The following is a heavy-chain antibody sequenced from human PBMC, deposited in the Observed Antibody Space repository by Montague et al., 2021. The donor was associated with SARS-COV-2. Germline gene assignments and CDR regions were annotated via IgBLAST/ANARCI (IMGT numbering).Heavy chain of an antibody. J-gene: IGHJ4*02. CDR3: ARQEADIVGATAFDY. Sequence: SETLSLTCTVSGGSISSSNYSWGWIRQPPGKGLEWIGNIYYSGSTYYNPSLKSRVTISVDTSKNQFSLKLSSVTAADTAVYYCARQEADIVGATAFDYWGQGTLVTVSS. CDR1: GGSISSSNYS. V-gene: IGHV4-39*01. D-gene: IGHD1-26*01. CDR2: IYYSGST.